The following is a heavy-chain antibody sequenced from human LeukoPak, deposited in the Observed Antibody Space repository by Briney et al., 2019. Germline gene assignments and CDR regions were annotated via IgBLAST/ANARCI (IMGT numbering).Heavy chain of an antibody. CDR2: ISGSGGST. CDR1: GFTFSSYA. CDR3: AKGLEYYDSSGYSPLDY. Sequence: GGSLRLSCAASGFTFSSYAMSWVRQAPGKGLEWVSAISGSGGSTYYADSVKGRFTISRDNSKNTLYLQMNSLRAEDTAVYYCAKGLEYYDSSGYSPLDYWGQGTLVTVSS. J-gene: IGHJ4*02. V-gene: IGHV3-23*01. D-gene: IGHD3-22*01.